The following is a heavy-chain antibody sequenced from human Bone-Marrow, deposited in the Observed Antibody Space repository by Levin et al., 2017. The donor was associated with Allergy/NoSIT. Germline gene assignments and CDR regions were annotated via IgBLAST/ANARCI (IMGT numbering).Heavy chain of an antibody. CDR2: IKWNGGRT. Sequence: ASVKVSCATSGFTFDDYDMTWVRQAPGKGLEWVSGIKWNGGRTGYADSVQGRFTISRDNPKKSLFLQMDSLRVEDTALYYCARDGDSGGTNYFEYWGRGTLVTVSS. CDR3: ARDGDSGGTNYFEY. J-gene: IGHJ4*02. V-gene: IGHV3-20*04. CDR1: GFTFDDYD. D-gene: IGHD1-26*01.